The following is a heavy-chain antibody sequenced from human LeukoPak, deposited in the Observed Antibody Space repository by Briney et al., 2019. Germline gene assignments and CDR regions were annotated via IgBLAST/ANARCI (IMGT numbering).Heavy chain of an antibody. V-gene: IGHV4-39*07. J-gene: IGHJ3*02. D-gene: IGHD2-15*01. Sequence: SETLSLTCTVSGYSISSSSYYWGWIRQPPGKGLEWIGSIYYSGSTYYSPSLKSRVTISVDTSKNQCSLKLSSVTAADTAMYYCARESGKKTSIRSYCSGGSCHYDAFDIWGQGTMVTVSS. CDR3: ARESGKKTSIRSYCSGGSCHYDAFDI. CDR1: GYSISSSSYY. CDR2: IYYSGST.